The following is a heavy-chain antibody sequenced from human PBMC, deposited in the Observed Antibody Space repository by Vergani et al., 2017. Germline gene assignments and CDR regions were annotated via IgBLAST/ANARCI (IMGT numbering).Heavy chain of an antibody. CDR2: IHNRGKT. V-gene: IGHV4-38-2*02. CDR1: GYSIGSGFY. D-gene: IGHD2-21*01. J-gene: IGHJ2*01. Sequence: QVQLQESGPGLVKPSQSLSLTCTVSGYSIGSGFYWAWIRQSPGEGLQWLTSIHNRGKTYHNPSLKSRVSVSLDTSKNRFSLNLTSVTATDTAVYYCARSQGDYWYFDLWGPGSLVTVSS. CDR3: ARSQGDYWYFDL.